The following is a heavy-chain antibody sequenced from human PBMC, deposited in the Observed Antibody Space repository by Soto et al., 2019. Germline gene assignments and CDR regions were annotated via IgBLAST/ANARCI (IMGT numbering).Heavy chain of an antibody. D-gene: IGHD6-13*01. Sequence: GASVKVSCKASGYTFTGYYMHWVRQAPGQGLEWMGWINPNSGGTNYAQKFQGWVTMTRDTSISTAYMELSRLRSDDTAVYYCARAIAAAGNTGKYYFGYWGQGTLVTVSS. V-gene: IGHV1-2*04. CDR2: INPNSGGT. CDR1: GYTFTGYY. CDR3: ARAIAAAGNTGKYYFGY. J-gene: IGHJ4*02.